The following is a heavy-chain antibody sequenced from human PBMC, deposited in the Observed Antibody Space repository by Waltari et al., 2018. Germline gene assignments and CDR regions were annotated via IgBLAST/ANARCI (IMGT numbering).Heavy chain of an antibody. CDR3: ARHVGEATTFDY. J-gene: IGHJ4*02. V-gene: IGHV4-39*01. Sequence: LQLQASGPGLVSSSETLSFTCSVPGGSITTSTYYWGWIRQPPGKGLEWIGSIHYSGSTYYNPSLKSRVTISVDTSKNQFSLRLTSVTAADTAVYYCARHVGEATTFDYWGQGTLVTVSS. CDR2: IHYSGST. D-gene: IGHD1-26*01. CDR1: GGSITTSTYY.